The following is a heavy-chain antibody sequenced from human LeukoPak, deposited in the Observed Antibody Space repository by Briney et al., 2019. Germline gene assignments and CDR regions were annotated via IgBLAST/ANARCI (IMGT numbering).Heavy chain of an antibody. CDR3: ARGSVVVAATVGYPTRYYFDY. D-gene: IGHD2-15*01. CDR2: INHSGST. V-gene: IGHV4-34*01. Sequence: SETLSLTCAVYGGSFSGYSWSWIRQPPGKGLEWIGEINHSGSTNYNPSLKSRVTISVDTSKNQFSLKLSSVTAADTAVYYCARGSVVVAATVGYPTRYYFDYWGQGTLVSVSS. CDR1: GGSFSGYS. J-gene: IGHJ4*02.